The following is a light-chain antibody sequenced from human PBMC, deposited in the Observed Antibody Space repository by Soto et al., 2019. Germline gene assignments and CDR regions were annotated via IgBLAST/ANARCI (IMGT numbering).Light chain of an antibody. CDR2: EVT. Sequence: QSALTQPPSASGSPGQSVTISCTGTSSDVGAYNYVSWYQQHPGKAPKLVIYEVTKRPSGVPDRFSGSKSANTASLTVSGLQAEDEADYYCSSFASSNTWVFGGGTKVTVL. J-gene: IGLJ3*02. CDR3: SSFASSNTWV. CDR1: SSDVGAYNY. V-gene: IGLV2-8*01.